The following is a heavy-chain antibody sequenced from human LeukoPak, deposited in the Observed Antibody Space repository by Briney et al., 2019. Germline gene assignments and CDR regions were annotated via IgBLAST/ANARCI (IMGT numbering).Heavy chain of an antibody. D-gene: IGHD2-21*02. CDR2: VYNSGDT. V-gene: IGHV4-59*08. Sequence: SETLSLTCTVSGGSMSAYFWSWIRQPPGKGLEWIGCVYNSGDTNYNPSLKSRLTISIDMSENQFSLRPRSVTAADTAVYYCASQYCGGDCKGPGAFDVWGQGTMVAISS. CDR1: GGSMSAYF. J-gene: IGHJ3*01. CDR3: ASQYCGGDCKGPGAFDV.